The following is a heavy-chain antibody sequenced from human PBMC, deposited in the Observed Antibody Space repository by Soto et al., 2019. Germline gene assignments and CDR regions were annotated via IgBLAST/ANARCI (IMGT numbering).Heavy chain of an antibody. D-gene: IGHD6-6*01. CDR1: GYSISSGYY. Sequence: SETLSLTCAVSGYSISSGYYWGWIRQPPGKGLEWIGSIYHSGSTYYNPSLKSRVTISVDTSKNQFSLKLSSVTAADTAVYYCAREDWYSSSSAVLGGVDYWGQGTLVTV. CDR3: AREDWYSSSSAVLGGVDY. V-gene: IGHV4-38-2*02. CDR2: IYHSGST. J-gene: IGHJ4*02.